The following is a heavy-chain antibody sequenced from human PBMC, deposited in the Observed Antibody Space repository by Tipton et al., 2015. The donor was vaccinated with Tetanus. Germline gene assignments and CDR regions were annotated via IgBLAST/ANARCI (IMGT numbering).Heavy chain of an antibody. V-gene: IGHV4-34*01. CDR2: INHSGTT. CDR1: GGSFSGYL. J-gene: IGHJ4*02. CDR3: ERANYDSSKKGPFDS. D-gene: IGHD1-7*01. Sequence: GLVKPSKTLSLTCSVSGGSFSGYLWSWVRQPSGKGLEWIGEINHSGTTNYNPSLKSRVTISVDTSKDQFSLKLTAVTAADTAVYYCERANYDSSKKGPFDSWGQGSLVIVSS.